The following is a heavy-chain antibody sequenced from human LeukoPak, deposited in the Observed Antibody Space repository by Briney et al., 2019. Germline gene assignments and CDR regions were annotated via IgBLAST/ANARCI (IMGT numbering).Heavy chain of an antibody. V-gene: IGHV4-34*01. D-gene: IGHD6-13*01. J-gene: IGHJ2*01. CDR1: GGSFSGYY. CDR3: ARGGNSSPKGRPSHSWYFDL. CDR2: INHSGST. Sequence: SETLSLTCAVYGGSFSGYYWSWIRQPPGKGLEWMEEINHSGSTNYNPALKSRVTISIDTSKKQFSLKLSSLPAADTAVYYCARGGNSSPKGRPSHSWYFDLWGRGTPVTVSS.